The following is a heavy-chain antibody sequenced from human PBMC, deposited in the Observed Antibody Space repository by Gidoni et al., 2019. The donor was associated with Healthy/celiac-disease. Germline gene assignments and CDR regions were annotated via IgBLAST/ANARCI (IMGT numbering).Heavy chain of an antibody. V-gene: IGHV3-23*01. J-gene: IGHJ4*02. Sequence: EVKMLEWGGGVVQPGGSRGLSCAASGFTFSSDAMSWFRQAPGKVLEWVSDISVSGGTTYYADSGKGRFTISRDNSKNTLYLQMRRLRAEDTAVYYCAKDSTGSIVVVTAIYFDYWGQGTLVTVSS. CDR2: ISVSGGTT. CDR1: GFTFSSDA. D-gene: IGHD2-21*02. CDR3: AKDSTGSIVVVTAIYFDY.